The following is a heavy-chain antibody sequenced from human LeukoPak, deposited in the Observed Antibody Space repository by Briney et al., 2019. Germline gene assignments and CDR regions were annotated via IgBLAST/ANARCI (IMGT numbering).Heavy chain of an antibody. CDR1: GGSFSGYY. J-gene: IGHJ5*02. V-gene: IGHV4-34*01. Sequence: TSETLSLTCAVYGGSFSGYYWSWIRQPPGKGLEWIGEINHSGSTNYNPSLKSRVTISVDTSKNQFSLKLSSMTAADTAVYYCAREPRYSSGWYGGFWFDPWGQRTLVTVSS. CDR3: AREPRYSSGWYGGFWFDP. D-gene: IGHD6-19*01. CDR2: INHSGST.